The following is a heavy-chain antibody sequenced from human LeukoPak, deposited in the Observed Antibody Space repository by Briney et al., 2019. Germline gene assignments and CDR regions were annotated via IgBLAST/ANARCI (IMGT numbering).Heavy chain of an antibody. CDR2: AGGTGGST. CDR1: GFTFSSYD. CDR3: VKEWYGSSGYYHFDY. J-gene: IGHJ4*02. D-gene: IGHD3-22*01. Sequence: GGSLRLSCAASGFTFSSYDMSWVRQAPGKGLEWVSTAGGTGGSTYYADSVKGRFTISRDNSKNTLYLQMNSLRAEDTAVYYCVKEWYGSSGYYHFDYWGQGTLVTVSS. V-gene: IGHV3-23*01.